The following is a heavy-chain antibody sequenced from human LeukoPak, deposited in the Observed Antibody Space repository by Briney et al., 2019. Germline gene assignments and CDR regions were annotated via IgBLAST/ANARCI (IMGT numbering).Heavy chain of an antibody. J-gene: IGHJ3*02. Sequence: GGSLRLSCAASGFTFDDYGMSWVRQAPGKGLEWVANIKPDGREKYYLDSVKGRFTISRDNVKKSLYLQMNSLRAEDTAVYYCARGDFNDNGDYVDAFDIWGHGTMVTVSS. CDR1: GFTFDDYG. V-gene: IGHV3-7*01. D-gene: IGHD4-17*01. CDR3: ARGDFNDNGDYVDAFDI. CDR2: IKPDGREK.